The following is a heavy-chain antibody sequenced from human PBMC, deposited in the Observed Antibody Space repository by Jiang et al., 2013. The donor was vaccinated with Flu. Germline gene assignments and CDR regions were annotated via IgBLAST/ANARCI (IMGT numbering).Heavy chain of an antibody. Sequence: YISSSGSTIYYTDSVKGRFTISRDNAKNSLYLQMNSLRAEDTAVYYCARRMYYYDSSGYYYEVFDYWGQGTLVTVSS. D-gene: IGHD3-22*01. CDR2: ISSSGSTI. J-gene: IGHJ4*02. CDR3: ARRMYYYDSSGYYYEVFDY. V-gene: IGHV3-48*03.